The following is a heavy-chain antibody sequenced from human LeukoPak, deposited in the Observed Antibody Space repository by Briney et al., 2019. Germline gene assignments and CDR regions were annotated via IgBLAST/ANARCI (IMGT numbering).Heavy chain of an antibody. D-gene: IGHD3-16*01. CDR3: ARAMSTFGGVRNYFDS. Sequence: GGSLRLSCAVSGFTVSSNYMSWVRQAPGKGLEWISFVSISSGTIYYADSVNGRFRISRDNAKSSLDLEMNSLRAEDTAVYYCARAMSTFGGVRNYFDSWGQGTLVTVSS. CDR2: VSISSGTI. CDR1: GFTVSSNY. J-gene: IGHJ4*02. V-gene: IGHV3-48*04.